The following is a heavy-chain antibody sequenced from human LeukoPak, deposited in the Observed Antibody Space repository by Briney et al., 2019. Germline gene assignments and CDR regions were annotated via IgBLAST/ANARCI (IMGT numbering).Heavy chain of an antibody. CDR2: IYPGDSDT. D-gene: IGHD3-10*01. V-gene: IGHV5-51*01. CDR3: ARMLRISMVREKNYYYYGMDV. Sequence: GESLKISCKGSGYSFTSYWIGWVRQMPGRGLEWMGIIYPGDSDTRYSPSFQSQVTISADKSISTAYLQWSSLKASDTAMYYCARMLRISMVREKNYYYYGMDVWGQGTTVTVSS. J-gene: IGHJ6*02. CDR1: GYSFTSYW.